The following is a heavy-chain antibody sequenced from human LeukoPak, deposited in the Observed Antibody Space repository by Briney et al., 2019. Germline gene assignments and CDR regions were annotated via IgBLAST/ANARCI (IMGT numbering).Heavy chain of an antibody. J-gene: IGHJ4*02. CDR1: AAPPSVGGND. V-gene: IGHV4-31*11. CDR3: ARQALHRRGYGGGSYS. D-gene: IGHD5-18*01. CDR2: IYPGGTA. Sequence: PSQTLSLTCVVSAAPPSVGGNDRSWIRQHPGKGPEWIGYIYPGGTAYYNPSLESRVSISLDTSGNKFSLKLISVTDAATPVYHCARQALHRRGYGGGSYSWGQGSLVTVSS.